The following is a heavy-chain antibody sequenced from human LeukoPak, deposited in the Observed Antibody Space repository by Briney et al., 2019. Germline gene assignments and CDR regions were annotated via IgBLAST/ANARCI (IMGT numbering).Heavy chain of an antibody. J-gene: IGHJ4*02. CDR2: ISSNGGST. D-gene: IGHD3-16*02. CDR1: GFTFSSYA. CDR3: ARGFYRVRHDQSTYYFVH. V-gene: IGHV3-64*01. Sequence: GGSLRLSCAASGFTFSSYAMHWVRQAPGKGLEYVSAISSNGGSTYYANSVKGRFTISRDNSKNTLYPQMGSLRAEDTAVYYCARGFYRVRHDQSTYYFVHWGQGTLVTVSS.